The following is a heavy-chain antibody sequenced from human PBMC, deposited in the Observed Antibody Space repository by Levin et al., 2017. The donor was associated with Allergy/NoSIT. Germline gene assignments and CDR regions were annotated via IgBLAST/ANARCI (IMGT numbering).Heavy chain of an antibody. CDR2: IKQDGSEK. J-gene: IGHJ3*02. CDR1: GFTFSSYW. V-gene: IGHV3-7*04. Sequence: GGSLRLSCAASGFTFSSYWMSWVRQAPGKGLEWVANIKQDGSEKYYVDSVKGRFTISRDNAKNSLYLQMNSLRAEDTAVYYCAREGFTMVRGVIIKFYAFDIWGQGTMVTVSS. CDR3: AREGFTMVRGVIIKFYAFDI. D-gene: IGHD3-10*01.